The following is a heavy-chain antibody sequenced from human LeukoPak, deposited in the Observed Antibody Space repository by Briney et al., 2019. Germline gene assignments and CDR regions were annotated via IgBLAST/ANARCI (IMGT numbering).Heavy chain of an antibody. CDR1: GYTFTNYY. J-gene: IGHJ6*02. CDR2: INPSGGST. D-gene: IGHD1-26*01. Sequence: ASVKVSCKASGYTFTNYYVHWVRQAPGQGLEWMGIINPSGGSTSYAQKFQGRVTMTRDTSTSTVYMDVSSLRSEDAAIYHCARGVGLNYYGMDVWGQGTTVTVSS. V-gene: IGHV1-46*01. CDR3: ARGVGLNYYGMDV.